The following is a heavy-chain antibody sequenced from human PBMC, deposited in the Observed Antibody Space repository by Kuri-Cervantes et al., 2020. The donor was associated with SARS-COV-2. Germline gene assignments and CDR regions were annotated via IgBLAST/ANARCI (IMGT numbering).Heavy chain of an antibody. CDR2: MNPNSGNT. CDR1: GYTFTSYD. D-gene: IGHD1/OR15-1a*01. Sequence: ASVKVSCKASGYTFTSYDINWVRQATGQGLEWMGWMNPNSGNTGYAQKFQGRVTMTRNTSISTAYMELSRLKSDDTAVYYCARPKGLAGTGHYYGLDVWGQGTTVTVSS. CDR3: ARPKGLAGTGHYYGLDV. J-gene: IGHJ6*02. V-gene: IGHV1-8*01.